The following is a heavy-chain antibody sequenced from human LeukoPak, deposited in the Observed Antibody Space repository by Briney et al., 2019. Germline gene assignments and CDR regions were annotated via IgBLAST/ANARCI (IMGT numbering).Heavy chain of an antibody. CDR2: ISSSSSYI. Sequence: PGGSLRLSCAASGFTFSSYSMNWVRQAPGKGLEWVSSISSSSSYIYYADSVKGRFTISRDNAKNSLYLQMNSLRAEDTAVYYCARVPAARRPSGGPNRFYYYMDVWGKGTTVTVSS. J-gene: IGHJ6*03. CDR1: GFTFSSYS. V-gene: IGHV3-21*01. CDR3: ARVPAARRPSGGPNRFYYYMDV. D-gene: IGHD2-2*01.